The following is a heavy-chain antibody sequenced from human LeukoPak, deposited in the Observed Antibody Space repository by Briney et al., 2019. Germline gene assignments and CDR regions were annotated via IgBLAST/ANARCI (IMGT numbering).Heavy chain of an antibody. V-gene: IGHV5-51*01. D-gene: IGHD6-13*01. J-gene: IGHJ4*02. CDR2: IYPGDSDT. Sequence: GESLKIPCKGSGYSFTSYWIGWVRQMPGKGLEWMGIIYPGDSDTRYSPSFQGQVTISADKSISTAYLQWSSLKASDTAMYYCASWEGYSSSWPYYFDSWGQGTLVTVSS. CDR1: GYSFTSYW. CDR3: ASWEGYSSSWPYYFDS.